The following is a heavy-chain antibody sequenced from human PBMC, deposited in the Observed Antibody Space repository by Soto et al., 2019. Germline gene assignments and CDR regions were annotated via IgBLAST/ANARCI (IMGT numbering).Heavy chain of an antibody. CDR3: VKDGSSGWPYYYGMDV. CDR1: GLTFSSYA. V-gene: IGHV3-30*18. CDR2: ISYDGRNK. Sequence: GGSLRLSCAASGLTFSSYAMHWVRQSPGKGLEWVAVISYDGRNKYYADSVKGRFTISRDSSKNTLYLQMSSLRAEDTAVYYCVKDGSSGWPYYYGMDVWGQGTTVSVSS. J-gene: IGHJ6*02. D-gene: IGHD6-19*01.